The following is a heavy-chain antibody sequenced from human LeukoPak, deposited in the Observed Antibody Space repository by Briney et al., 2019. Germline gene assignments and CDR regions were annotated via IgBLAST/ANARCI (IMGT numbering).Heavy chain of an antibody. Sequence: PGGSLRLSCAASGFTFSSYGMHWVRQAPGKGLEWVAVISYDGSNKYYADSVKGRFTISRDNSKNTLYLQMNSLRAEDTAVYYCAKSRPYYDSSGYYYLDYWGQGTLVTVSS. D-gene: IGHD3-22*01. CDR2: ISYDGSNK. J-gene: IGHJ4*02. CDR1: GFTFSSYG. V-gene: IGHV3-30*18. CDR3: AKSRPYYDSSGYYYLDY.